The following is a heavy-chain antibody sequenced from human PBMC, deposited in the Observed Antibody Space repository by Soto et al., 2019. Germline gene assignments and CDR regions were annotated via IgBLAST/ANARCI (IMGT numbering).Heavy chain of an antibody. CDR3: AHRRHPYYDSGGFSAFDI. V-gene: IGHV2-5*02. CDR2: IYWDDDK. J-gene: IGHJ3*02. CDR1: GFSLNTSGVG. D-gene: IGHD3-22*01. Sequence: QITLKESGPPLVKPTQTLTLTCIFSGFSLNTSGVGVGWIRQPPGKALEWLAIIYWDDDKRYSPSLKSRLTVTKDTSKNQVVLTVTNMDHVDTATYFCAHRRHPYYDSGGFSAFDIWGQGTMVTVSS.